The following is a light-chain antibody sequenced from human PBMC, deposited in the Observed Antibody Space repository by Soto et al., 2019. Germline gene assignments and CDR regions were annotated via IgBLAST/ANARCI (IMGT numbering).Light chain of an antibody. CDR1: QSISTF. CDR2: GAS. Sequence: DVQMTQSPPSLSASGGDRVTITCRASQSISTFLNWYQQKPGKAPKVVIYGASSLQSGVPSRFSGSGSGTDFTITISSLQPEDFAIYYCQQSYSSPRTFGQGTKLEIK. J-gene: IGKJ2*01. V-gene: IGKV1-39*01. CDR3: QQSYSSPRT.